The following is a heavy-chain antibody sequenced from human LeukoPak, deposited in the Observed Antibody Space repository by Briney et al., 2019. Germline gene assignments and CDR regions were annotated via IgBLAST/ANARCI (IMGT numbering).Heavy chain of an antibody. D-gene: IGHD2-8*01. CDR3: ARGIVLIGYYGMDV. CDR1: GFTFSSYA. Sequence: PGGSLRLSCAASGFTFSSYAMHWVRQAPGKGLEWVAVISYDGSNKYYADSVKGRFTISRDNSKNTLYLQMNSLRAEDTAVYYCARGIVLIGYYGMDVWGQGTTVTVSS. J-gene: IGHJ6*02. CDR2: ISYDGSNK. V-gene: IGHV3-30-3*01.